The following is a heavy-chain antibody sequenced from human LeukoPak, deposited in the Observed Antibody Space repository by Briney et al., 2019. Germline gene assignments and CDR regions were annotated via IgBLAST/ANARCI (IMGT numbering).Heavy chain of an antibody. CDR1: GFTFSGHW. V-gene: IGHV3-74*03. CDR2: IAPDGSAT. J-gene: IGHJ4*02. CDR3: TRSGYYNGYDY. Sequence: PGGSVRLSCVASGFTFSGHWMHWVHQVPGKGLVAVARIAPDGSATTYADSVKGRFTISRDNAKNALYLEMNSLTAEDTALYYCTRSGYYNGYDYWGQGTLVTVSS. D-gene: IGHD3-10*01.